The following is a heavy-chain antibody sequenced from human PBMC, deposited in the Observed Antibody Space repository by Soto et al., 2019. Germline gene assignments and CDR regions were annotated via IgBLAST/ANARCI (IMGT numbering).Heavy chain of an antibody. CDR2: INNDGSDT. J-gene: IGHJ5*02. Sequence: GGSLRLSCAASGFTFSNHWMHWVRQVPGKGLVWVSRINNDGSDTTYADSVKGRFTISRDNAKNTLYLQMNSLRAEDTAVYYCVRDRPHNWFDPWGQGTLVTVS. V-gene: IGHV3-74*01. CDR1: GFTFSNHW. CDR3: VRDRPHNWFDP.